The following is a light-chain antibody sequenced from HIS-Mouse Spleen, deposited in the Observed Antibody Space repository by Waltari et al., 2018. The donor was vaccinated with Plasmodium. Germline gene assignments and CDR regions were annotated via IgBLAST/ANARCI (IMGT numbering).Light chain of an antibody. Sequence: FVMTHSPVTLSVSPGERATLSCRASQSVSSNLASYEHHPGQAPWRRIYGAFTRATGIPARFSGSGSGREFTLTISSLQSEDFAVYYCQQYNNWSVTFGPGTKVDIK. CDR2: GAF. CDR1: QSVSSN. J-gene: IGKJ3*01. CDR3: QQYNNWSVT. V-gene: IGKV3-15*01.